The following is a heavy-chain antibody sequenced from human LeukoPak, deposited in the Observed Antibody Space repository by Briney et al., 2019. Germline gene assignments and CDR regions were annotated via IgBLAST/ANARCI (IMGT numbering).Heavy chain of an antibody. J-gene: IGHJ4*02. CDR2: TYSDGST. D-gene: IGHD3-22*01. Sequence: GGSLRLSCAASGFTVSTHYMSWVRQAPGKGLEWVSLTYSDGSTYYADSVKGRFTISRDNSKNTLYLQMNSLRAEDTAVYYCARDSRGITMMSHQGFDYWGQGTLVTVSS. CDR3: ARDSRGITMMSHQGFDY. CDR1: GFTVSTHY. V-gene: IGHV3-53*01.